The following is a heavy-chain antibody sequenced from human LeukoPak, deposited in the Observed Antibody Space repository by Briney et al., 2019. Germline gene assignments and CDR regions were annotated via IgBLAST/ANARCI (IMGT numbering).Heavy chain of an antibody. CDR3: ARGTNTFFAGWFDP. J-gene: IGHJ5*02. D-gene: IGHD2-2*01. CDR1: GFTFSSYW. CDR2: IKQDGSEK. V-gene: IGHV3-7*01. Sequence: GGSLRLSCAASGFTFSSYWMSWVRQAPGKGLEWVANIKQDGSEKYYVDSVKGRFTISRDNAKNSLYLQMNSLRAEDTAVYYCARGTNTFFAGWFDPWGQGTQVTVSS.